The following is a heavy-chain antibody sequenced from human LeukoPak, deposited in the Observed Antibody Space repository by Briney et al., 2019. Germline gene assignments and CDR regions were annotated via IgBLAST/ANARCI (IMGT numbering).Heavy chain of an antibody. D-gene: IGHD6-13*01. J-gene: IGHJ4*02. V-gene: IGHV3-33*01. CDR3: ARDLRIAAAGIFDS. Sequence: GGSLRLSCAASGFAFSSYGMHWVRQAPGKGLEWVAVIWYDGSNKYYADSVKGRLTISRDNSKNTLYLQMNSLRAEDTAVYYCARDLRIAAAGIFDSWGQGTQVTVAS. CDR1: GFAFSSYG. CDR2: IWYDGSNK.